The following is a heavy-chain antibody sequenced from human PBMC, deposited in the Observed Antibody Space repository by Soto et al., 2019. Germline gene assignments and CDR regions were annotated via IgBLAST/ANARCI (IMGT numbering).Heavy chain of an antibody. V-gene: IGHV4-4*02. CDR3: ARDGGIAAVGPYAPYYYYGMDV. CDR1: GGSISSSNW. D-gene: IGHD6-13*01. J-gene: IGHJ6*02. Sequence: SETLSLTCAVSGGSISSSNWWSWVRQPPGKRLEWIGEIYRSGSTNYNPSLKSRVTISVDKSKNHFSLTLSSVTAADTAVYYCARDGGIAAVGPYAPYYYYGMDVWGQGTTVTVSS. CDR2: IYRSGST.